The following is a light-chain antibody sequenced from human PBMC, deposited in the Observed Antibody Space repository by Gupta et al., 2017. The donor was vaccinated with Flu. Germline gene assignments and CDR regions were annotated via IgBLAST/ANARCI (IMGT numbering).Light chain of an antibody. J-gene: IGKJ3*01. V-gene: IGKV1-12*01. CDR2: AAS. CDR1: QDISTW. Sequence: IQMTQSPSSVSASVWDRVTITCRASQDISTWLAWYQQKPGKAPKLLIFAASNLQRGAPSRFSGSGSGTDFTLTISSLQPEDFATYYCQQGTSVPPFTFGPGTKVDIK. CDR3: QQGTSVPPFT.